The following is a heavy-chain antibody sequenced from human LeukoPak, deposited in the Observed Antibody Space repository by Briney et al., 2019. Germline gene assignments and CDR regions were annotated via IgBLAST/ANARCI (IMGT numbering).Heavy chain of an antibody. J-gene: IGHJ3*02. V-gene: IGHV1-2*02. Sequence: ASVKVSCKASGYTFTGYYIHWVRQAPGQGLEWMGWINPHSGGTNYAQKFQGGVTMTRDTSITTAYMELSSLRSDDTAVYFCAKVREVGTNIEVVVVDTSGAFDMWGQGTMVTVSS. D-gene: IGHD2-15*01. CDR1: GYTFTGYY. CDR2: INPHSGGT. CDR3: AKVREVGTNIEVVVVDTSGAFDM.